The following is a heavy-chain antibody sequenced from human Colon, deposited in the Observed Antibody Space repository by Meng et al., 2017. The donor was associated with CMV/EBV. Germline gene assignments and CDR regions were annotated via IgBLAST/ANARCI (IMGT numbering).Heavy chain of an antibody. CDR3: AREGFSNFDY. D-gene: IGHD4-11*01. Sequence: GESLKISCAASGFPFSDYGIHWVRQAPGKGLEWVAFIGSDGSIKRYSDSAKGRFNISRDNSKNTLWLQMHSLRPEDTALYYCAREGFSNFDYWGLGTLVTVSS. V-gene: IGHV3-30*02. J-gene: IGHJ4*02. CDR2: IGSDGSIK. CDR1: GFPFSDYG.